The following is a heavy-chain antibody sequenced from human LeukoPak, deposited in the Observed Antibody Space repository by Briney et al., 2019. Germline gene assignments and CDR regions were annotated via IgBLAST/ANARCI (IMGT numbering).Heavy chain of an antibody. CDR3: ARGGYYYGSGSLNWFDP. D-gene: IGHD3-10*01. Sequence: YPSETLSLTCTVSGGSITSYYWSWIRQPAGKGLEWIGRIYTTGSTYYNHFLKSRVTISVDTSKNQFSLKLTSVTAADTAVYYCARGGYYYGSGSLNWFDPWGQGTLVTVSS. CDR1: GGSITSYY. J-gene: IGHJ5*02. CDR2: IYTTGST. V-gene: IGHV4-4*07.